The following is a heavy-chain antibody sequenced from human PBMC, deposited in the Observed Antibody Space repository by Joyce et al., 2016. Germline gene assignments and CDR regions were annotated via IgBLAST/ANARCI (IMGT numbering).Heavy chain of an antibody. V-gene: IGHV3-30-3*01. D-gene: IGHD4-23*01. CDR3: ARGKGITVVTPGGGRFFDH. J-gene: IGHJ4*02. CDR1: AFTFGCYA. Sequence: QVQLVESGGGVVQPGRSLRLSCAASAFTFGCYALQWVSRAPGKGLRWGAVISYDGNNKYYADSGKGRFTLARDKSKTTLYLQMNSLRTEDTAIYFCARGKGITVVTPGGGRFFDHWGQGTLVTVSS. CDR2: ISYDGNNK.